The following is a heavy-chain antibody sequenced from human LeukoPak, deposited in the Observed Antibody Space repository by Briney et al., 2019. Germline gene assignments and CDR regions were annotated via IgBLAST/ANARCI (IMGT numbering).Heavy chain of an antibody. CDR1: GFTFSNAW. CDR3: PKYDTSVNFDY. CDR2: IKSKTEAGTT. J-gene: IGHJ4*02. Sequence: GGSLRLSCVASGFTFSNAWMSWVRQAPGKGLEWVGHIKSKTEAGTTDYAAPVKSRIIISRDDSKHKLYLQMNSLKTDDTAVYYCPKYDTSVNFDYWGQGTLVTVSS. V-gene: IGHV3-15*01. D-gene: IGHD3-22*01.